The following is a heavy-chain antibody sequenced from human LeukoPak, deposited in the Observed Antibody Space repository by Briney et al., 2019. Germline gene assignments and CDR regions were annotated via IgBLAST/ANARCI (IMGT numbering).Heavy chain of an antibody. Sequence: GGSLRLSCAASGFTFSNAWMSWVRQAPGKGLEWVGRIKSKTDGGTTDYAAPVKGRFTISRDDSKNTLYLQMNSLKTEDTAVYYCAKDCPNDAFDIWGQGTMVTVSS. V-gene: IGHV3-15*01. J-gene: IGHJ3*02. CDR3: AKDCPNDAFDI. CDR1: GFTFSNAW. CDR2: IKSKTDGGTT.